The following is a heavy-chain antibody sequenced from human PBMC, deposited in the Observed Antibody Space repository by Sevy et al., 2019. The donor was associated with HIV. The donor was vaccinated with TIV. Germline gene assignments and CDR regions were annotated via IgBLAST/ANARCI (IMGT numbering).Heavy chain of an antibody. CDR1: RSTFVSND. CDR2: MRPNSGEV. J-gene: IGHJ4*02. D-gene: IGHD3-22*01. V-gene: IGHV1-8*01. CDR3: AQGYYFTY. Sequence: ASVKVSCKASRSTFVSNDINWLRQAPGQGLEWVGWMRPNSGEVGYAQKFQGSVTMTRNISITTAYMELRRLRFDDTAVYYCAQGYYFTYWGQGTVVTVSS.